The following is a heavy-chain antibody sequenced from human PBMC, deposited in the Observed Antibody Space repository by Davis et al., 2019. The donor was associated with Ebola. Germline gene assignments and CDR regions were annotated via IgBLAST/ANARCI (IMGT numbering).Heavy chain of an antibody. CDR1: GDSISGHY. CDR3: ARGRPYYDSSGYYWEFDY. Sequence: SETLSLTCSVSGDSISGHYLTWIRQPAGKQLEWIGRIYSSGSTHYNPSLESRVTISVDTSKNQFSLNLSSVTAADTAGYYCARGRPYYDSSGYYWEFDYWGQGTLVTVSS. J-gene: IGHJ4*02. D-gene: IGHD3-22*01. V-gene: IGHV4-4*07. CDR2: IYSSGST.